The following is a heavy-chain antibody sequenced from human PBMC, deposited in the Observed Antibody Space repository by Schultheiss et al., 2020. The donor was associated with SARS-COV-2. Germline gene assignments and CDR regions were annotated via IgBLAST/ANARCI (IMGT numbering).Heavy chain of an antibody. CDR2: INSDGSST. J-gene: IGHJ4*02. Sequence: GGSLRLSCAASGFTFSDYYMSWIRQAPGKGLVWVSRINSDGSSTSYADSVKGRFTISRDNAKNTLYLQMNSLRAEDTAVYYCAKKGSSSWYVGWGQGTLVTVSS. CDR1: GFTFSDYY. V-gene: IGHV3-74*01. D-gene: IGHD6-13*01. CDR3: AKKGSSSWYVG.